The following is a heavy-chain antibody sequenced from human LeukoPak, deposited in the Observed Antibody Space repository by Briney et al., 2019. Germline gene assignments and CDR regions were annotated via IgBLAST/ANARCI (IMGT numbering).Heavy chain of an antibody. D-gene: IGHD2-2*01. Sequence: ASVKVSCKASGYTFTSYGISWVRQAPGQGLEWMGIINPSGGSTSYAQKFQGRVTMTRDTSTSTVYMELSSLRSEDTAVYYCARDVFYCSSTSCPDHWGQGTLVTVSS. CDR2: INPSGGST. CDR1: GYTFTSYG. V-gene: IGHV1-46*01. J-gene: IGHJ4*02. CDR3: ARDVFYCSSTSCPDH.